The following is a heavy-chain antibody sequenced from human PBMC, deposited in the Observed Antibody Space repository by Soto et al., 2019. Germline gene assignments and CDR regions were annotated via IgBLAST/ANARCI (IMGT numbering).Heavy chain of an antibody. CDR3: ARDPEQLNTAVNWFDP. J-gene: IGHJ5*02. V-gene: IGHV3-21*01. CDR1: GFTFSSYS. CDR2: ISSSSSYI. Sequence: GGSLRLSCAASGFTFSSYSMNWVRQAPGKGLEWVSSISSSSSYIYYADSVKGRFTISRDNAKNSLYLQMNSLRAEDTAVYYCARDPEQLNTAVNWFDPWGQGTLVTVSS. D-gene: IGHD6-6*01.